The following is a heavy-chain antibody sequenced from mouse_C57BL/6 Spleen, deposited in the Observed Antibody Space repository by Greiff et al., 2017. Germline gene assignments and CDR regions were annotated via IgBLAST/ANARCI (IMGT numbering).Heavy chain of an antibody. CDR1: GFTFSDYG. V-gene: IGHV5-17*01. Sequence: DVQLVESGGGLVKPGGSLKLSCAASGFTFSDYGMHWVRQAPEKGLEWVAYISSGSSTIYYADTVKGRFTISRDNAKNTLFLQMTSLRSEDTAMYYCARPLYYGSTLYYAMDYWGQGTSVTVSS. CDR3: ARPLYYGSTLYYAMDY. J-gene: IGHJ4*01. D-gene: IGHD1-1*01. CDR2: ISSGSSTI.